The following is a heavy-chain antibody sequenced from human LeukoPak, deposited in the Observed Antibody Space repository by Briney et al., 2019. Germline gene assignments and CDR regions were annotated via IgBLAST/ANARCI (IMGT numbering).Heavy chain of an antibody. CDR1: GFTVSSTY. D-gene: IGHD6-13*01. J-gene: IGHJ4*02. CDR2: IYGAGST. V-gene: IGHV3-53*01. Sequence: GGSLRLSCAASGFTVSSTYMSWVRQAPGKGLEWVSVIYGAGSTNYADSVKGRFTISRDSSRNTLYLHMNSLRAEDTAVYYCAKDRVIATGIGEFDYWGQGTLVTVSS. CDR3: AKDRVIATGIGEFDY.